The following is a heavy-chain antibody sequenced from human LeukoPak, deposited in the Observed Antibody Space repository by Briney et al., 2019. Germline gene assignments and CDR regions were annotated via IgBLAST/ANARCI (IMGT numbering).Heavy chain of an antibody. CDR1: GFTFSSYG. V-gene: IGHV3-33*01. J-gene: IGHJ5*02. Sequence: GGSLRLSCAASGFTFSSYGMHWVRQAPGKGLEWVAVIWYDGSNKYYADSVKGRFTISRDNSKNTLYLQMNSLRAEDTAVYYCARTYYYDSGGYSFDPWGQGTLVTVSS. CDR3: ARTYYYDSGGYSFDP. D-gene: IGHD3-22*01. CDR2: IWYDGSNK.